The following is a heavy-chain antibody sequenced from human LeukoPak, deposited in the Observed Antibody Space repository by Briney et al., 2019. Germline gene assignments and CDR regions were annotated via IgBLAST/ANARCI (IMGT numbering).Heavy chain of an antibody. CDR1: GYTSTSYG. CDR2: ISAYNGNT. J-gene: IGHJ3*02. V-gene: IGHV1-18*01. D-gene: IGHD6-19*01. Sequence: ASVKVSCKASGYTSTSYGISWVRQAPGQGLEWMGWISAYNGNTNYAQKLQGRVTMTTDTSTSTAYMELRSLRSDDTAVYYCASPGSPIAVHTDAFDIWGQGTMVTVSS. CDR3: ASPGSPIAVHTDAFDI.